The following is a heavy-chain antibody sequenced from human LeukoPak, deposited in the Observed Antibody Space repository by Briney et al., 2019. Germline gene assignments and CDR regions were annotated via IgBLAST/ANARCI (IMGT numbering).Heavy chain of an antibody. CDR1: GYTFTSYY. D-gene: IGHD2-2*01. CDR3: ARDQHGIVVVPAALNWFDP. Sequence: ASVKVSCKASGYTFTSYYMHWVRQAPGQGLEWMGIINPSGGSTSYAQKFQGRVTMTRDTSTSTVYMELSSLRSDDTAVYYCARDQHGIVVVPAALNWFDPWGQGTLVTVSS. J-gene: IGHJ5*02. V-gene: IGHV1-46*01. CDR2: INPSGGST.